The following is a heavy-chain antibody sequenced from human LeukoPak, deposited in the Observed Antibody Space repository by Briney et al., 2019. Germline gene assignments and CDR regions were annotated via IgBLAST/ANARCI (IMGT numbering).Heavy chain of an antibody. V-gene: IGHV3-30*02. D-gene: IGHD3-3*01. CDR3: AKFYDFWSGFYMDV. Sequence: PGGSLRLSCAASGFTFSSYGTHWVRQAPGKGLEWVAFIRYDGSNKYYADSVKGRFTISRDNSKNTLYLQMNSLRAEDTAVYYCAKFYDFWSGFYMDVWGKGTTVTVSS. CDR1: GFTFSSYG. CDR2: IRYDGSNK. J-gene: IGHJ6*03.